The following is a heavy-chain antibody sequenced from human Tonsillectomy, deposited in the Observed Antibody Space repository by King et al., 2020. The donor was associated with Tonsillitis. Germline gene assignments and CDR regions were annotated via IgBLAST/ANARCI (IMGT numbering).Heavy chain of an antibody. D-gene: IGHD7-27*01. CDR2: ITSDGEST. V-gene: IGHV3-23*04. CDR1: GFTFSSHP. J-gene: IGHJ2*01. Sequence: EVQLVESGGGLVQPGGSLRITCAASGFTFSSHPMSWVRQAPGKGLEWVSLITSDGESTYYADSVKDRFTISRDNSKNTLSLQMNNLRVEDTAVYHCANPWGSGWYFDLWGRGTLVTVSS. CDR3: ANPWGSGWYFDL.